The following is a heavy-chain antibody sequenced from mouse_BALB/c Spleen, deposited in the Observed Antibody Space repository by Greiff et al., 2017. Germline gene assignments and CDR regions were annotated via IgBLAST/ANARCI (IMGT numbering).Heavy chain of an antibody. CDR3: ARDKGWLLRYAMDY. D-gene: IGHD2-3*01. J-gene: IGHJ4*01. CDR1: GFTFSSYG. V-gene: IGHV5-6-3*01. CDR2: INSNGGST. Sequence: DVKLVESGGGLVQPGGSLKLSCAASGFTFSSYGMSWVRQTPDKRLELVATINSNGGSTYYPDSVKGRFTISRDNAKNTLYLQMSSLKSEDTAMYYCARDKGWLLRYAMDYWGQGTSVTVSS.